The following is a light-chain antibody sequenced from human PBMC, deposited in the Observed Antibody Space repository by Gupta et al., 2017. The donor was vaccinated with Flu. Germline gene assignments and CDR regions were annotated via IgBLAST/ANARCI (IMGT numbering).Light chain of an antibody. J-gene: IGKJ1*01. Sequence: ISCRSSEGLVYSDGHIDLQWFQERPGQSPRRLIYEVSHRESGVPDRFSGSGSGTDFTLKISRVEAEDVGVYYCMQGSRWPWAFGQGTKVEIK. V-gene: IGKV2-30*01. CDR1: EGLVYSDGHID. CDR3: MQGSRWPWA. CDR2: EVS.